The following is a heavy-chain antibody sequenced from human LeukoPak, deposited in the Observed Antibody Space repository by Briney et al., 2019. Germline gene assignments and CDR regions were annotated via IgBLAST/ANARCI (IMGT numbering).Heavy chain of an antibody. CDR1: GYTFTGYY. D-gene: IGHD4-23*01. CDR2: INPNSGGT. Sequence: ASVKVSCKASGYTFTGYYMHWVRQAPGQGLEWMGWINPNSGGTNYAQKFQGRVTMTRDTSISTAYMELSRLRSDDTAVYYCARTTGNFEYYYYMDVWGKGTTVTISS. V-gene: IGHV1-2*02. CDR3: ARTTGNFEYYYYMDV. J-gene: IGHJ6*03.